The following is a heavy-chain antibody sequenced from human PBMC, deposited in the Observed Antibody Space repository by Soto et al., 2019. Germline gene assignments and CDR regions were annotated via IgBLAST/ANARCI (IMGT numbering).Heavy chain of an antibody. Sequence: EVQLLESGGGLVQPGGSLRLSCAASGFTFSSYAMNWVRQAPGKGLEWVSVISVTGGITYHADSVKGRFTISRDNSKNTQYLRMDSLRAEDTAVYFCAKEETVISHYYSYYGIDVWGQGTTVTVSS. J-gene: IGHJ6*01. CDR1: GFTFSSYA. CDR3: AKEETVISHYYSYYGIDV. CDR2: ISVTGGIT. V-gene: IGHV3-23*01. D-gene: IGHD4-4*01.